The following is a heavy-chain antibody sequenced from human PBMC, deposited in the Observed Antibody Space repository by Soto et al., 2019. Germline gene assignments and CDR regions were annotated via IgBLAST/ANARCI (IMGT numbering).Heavy chain of an antibody. V-gene: IGHV3-74*01. Sequence: GSLRLSCAAAGFAFDSHWMHWVRQAPGKGLVWVSRINGDGSSTFYADSVKGRFTISRDNARNTVYLQMNSLRAEDTAVYYCARGIQWRYGMDIWGQGTTVTVSS. CDR1: GFAFDSHW. CDR2: INGDGSST. CDR3: ARGIQWRYGMDI. D-gene: IGHD5-12*01. J-gene: IGHJ6*02.